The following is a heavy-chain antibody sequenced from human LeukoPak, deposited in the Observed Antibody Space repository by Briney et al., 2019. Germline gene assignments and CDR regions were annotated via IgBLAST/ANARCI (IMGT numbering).Heavy chain of an antibody. CDR3: ARGLVGATRGPCDY. J-gene: IGHJ4*02. V-gene: IGHV3-30-3*01. CDR2: ISYDGSNK. Sequence: SGGSQRLLCAASGHTFSSYATHWPRQAPDKGLEWVAVISYDGSNKYYADSVKGRFTISRDNSKSTLYLQMNSLRAEDTAAYYCARGLVGATRGPCDYWGQGTLVTVSS. D-gene: IGHD1-26*01. CDR1: GHTFSSYA.